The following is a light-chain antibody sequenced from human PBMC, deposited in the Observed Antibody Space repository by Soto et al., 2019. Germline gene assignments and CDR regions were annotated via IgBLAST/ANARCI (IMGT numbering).Light chain of an antibody. CDR3: QSYDSSLSAFYV. Sequence: QAVLTPPPSVSGAPGQRGTLPCTGGSSKIGGGYDVHWYQQLPGTAPKLLIYGNSNRPSGVPDRFSGSKSGTSASLAITGLQAEDEADYYCQSYDSSLSAFYVFGTGTKVTVL. CDR2: GNS. CDR1: SSKIGGGYD. V-gene: IGLV1-40*01. J-gene: IGLJ1*01.